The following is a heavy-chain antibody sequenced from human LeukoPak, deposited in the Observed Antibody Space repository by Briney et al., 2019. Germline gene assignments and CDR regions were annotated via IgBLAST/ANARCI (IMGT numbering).Heavy chain of an antibody. CDR2: ISAYNGNT. CDR3: AREIQDYGDYTIDY. Sequence: ASVKVSCKASGYTFTSYGISWVRQAPGQGLEWMGWISAYNGNTNYAQKPQGRVTMTTDTSTSTAYMELRSLRSDDTAVYYCAREIQDYGDYTIDYWGQGTLVTVSS. CDR1: GYTFTSYG. D-gene: IGHD4-17*01. V-gene: IGHV1-18*01. J-gene: IGHJ4*02.